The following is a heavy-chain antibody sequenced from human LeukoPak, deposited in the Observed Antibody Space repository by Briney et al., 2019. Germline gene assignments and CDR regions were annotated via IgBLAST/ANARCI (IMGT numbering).Heavy chain of an antibody. V-gene: IGHV3-7*01. D-gene: IGHD6-19*01. CDR1: GFTFSSYW. J-gene: IGHJ4*02. CDR2: IKQDGSEK. Sequence: GGSLRLSCAASGFTFSSYWMSWVRQAPGKGLEWVANIKQDGSEKSYVDSVKGRFTISRDNTKNSLYLQMNSLRAEDTAVYFCAREWAGPSFDYWGQGTLVTVSS. CDR3: AREWAGPSFDY.